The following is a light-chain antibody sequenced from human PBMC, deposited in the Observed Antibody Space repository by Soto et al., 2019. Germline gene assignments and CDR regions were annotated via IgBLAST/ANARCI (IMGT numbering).Light chain of an antibody. CDR1: QSVRTY. V-gene: IGKV3-11*01. CDR2: DAS. Sequence: ENVLTQSPVTLSLSPGERATLSCRASQSVRTYLAWYQVKPGQAPRLLIYDASSRASGVPARFSGSGSGTDFTLTISSLEPEDFALYYCQQRNTWPPITFGQGTRLEIK. J-gene: IGKJ5*01. CDR3: QQRNTWPPIT.